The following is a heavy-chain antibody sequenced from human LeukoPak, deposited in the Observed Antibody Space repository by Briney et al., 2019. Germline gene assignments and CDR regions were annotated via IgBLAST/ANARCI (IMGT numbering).Heavy chain of an antibody. D-gene: IGHD6-19*01. CDR1: GFTFSSYW. Sequence: PGGSLRLSCAASGFTFSSYWMSWVRQAPGKGLEWVANIKQDGSEKYYVDSVKGRFTISRDNAKNSLYLQMNSLRAEDTALYYCAKESGYSSGWYFDYWGQGTLVTASS. J-gene: IGHJ4*02. V-gene: IGHV3-7*03. CDR2: IKQDGSEK. CDR3: AKESGYSSGWYFDY.